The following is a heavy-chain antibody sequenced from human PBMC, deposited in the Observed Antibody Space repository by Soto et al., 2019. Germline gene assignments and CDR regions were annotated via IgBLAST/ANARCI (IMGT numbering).Heavy chain of an antibody. Sequence: QVRLQQWGAGLLKPSETLSLNCAVNGGSLSGYYWSWIRQPPGKGLEWIGEIKDGGRTNYSPSLKSRATISSDTSNNQFSLRLYSVTAADTGVYYCARGQEGVVATHWEQGTLVTVSS. CDR2: IKDGGRT. CDR1: GGSLSGYY. J-gene: IGHJ4*02. CDR3: ARGQEGVVATH. D-gene: IGHD5-12*01. V-gene: IGHV4-34*01.